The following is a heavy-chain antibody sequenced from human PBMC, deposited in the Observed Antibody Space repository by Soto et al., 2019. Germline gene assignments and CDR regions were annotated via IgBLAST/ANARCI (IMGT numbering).Heavy chain of an antibody. CDR3: ARGAREATLFRILY. Sequence: GGSLRLSCAASGFTFSSYAMHWVRQAPGKGLEWVAVISYDGSNKYYADSVKGRFTISRDNSKNTLYLQMNSLRAEDTAVYYCARGAREATLFRILYWGQGTLVTVSS. V-gene: IGHV3-30-3*01. CDR2: ISYDGSNK. CDR1: GFTFSSYA. J-gene: IGHJ4*02.